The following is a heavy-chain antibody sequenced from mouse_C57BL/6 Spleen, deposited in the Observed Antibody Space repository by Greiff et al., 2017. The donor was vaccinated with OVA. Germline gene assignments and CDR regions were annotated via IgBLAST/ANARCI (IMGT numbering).Heavy chain of an antibody. CDR2: IYPGGGYT. CDR3: ARGGGYSSGYWFAY. Sequence: QVQLQQSGAELVRPGTSVKMSCKASGYTFTNYWIGWAKQRPGHGLEWIGDIYPGGGYTNYNEKFKGKATLTADKSSSTAYMQFSSLTSEDSAVYYGARGGGYSSGYWFAYWGQGTLVTVSA. CDR1: GYTFTNYW. J-gene: IGHJ3*01. D-gene: IGHD3-2*02. V-gene: IGHV1-63*01.